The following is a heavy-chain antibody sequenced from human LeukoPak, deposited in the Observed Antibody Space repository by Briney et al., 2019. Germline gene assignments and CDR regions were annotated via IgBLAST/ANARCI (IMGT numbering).Heavy chain of an antibody. CDR3: ARDQGMVTNYNWFDP. J-gene: IGHJ5*02. Sequence: GGSLRLSCAASGFTFSTYAMHWVRRAPGKGLEWVAVISYDGSNKYYADSVKGRFTISRDNSKNTLYLQVNSLRAEDTAVYYCARDQGMVTNYNWFDPWGQGTLVTVSS. D-gene: IGHD5-24*01. CDR2: ISYDGSNK. V-gene: IGHV3-30*01. CDR1: GFTFSTYA.